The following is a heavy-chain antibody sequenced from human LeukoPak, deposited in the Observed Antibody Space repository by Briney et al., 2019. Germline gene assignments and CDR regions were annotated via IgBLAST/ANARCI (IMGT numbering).Heavy chain of an antibody. Sequence: GASVKVSCKASGYTFTSYDINWVRQATGQGLEWMGWMNPNSGNTGYAQKFQGRVTMTRNTSISTAYMELSSLRSGDTAVYYCARAGTDSSGYYFPTDYWGQGTLVTVSS. CDR3: ARAGTDSSGYYFPTDY. J-gene: IGHJ4*02. V-gene: IGHV1-8*01. CDR1: GYTFTSYD. CDR2: MNPNSGNT. D-gene: IGHD3-22*01.